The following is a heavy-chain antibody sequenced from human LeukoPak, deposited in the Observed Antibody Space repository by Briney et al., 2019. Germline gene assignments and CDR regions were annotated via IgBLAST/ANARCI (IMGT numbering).Heavy chain of an antibody. CDR2: MNPNSGNT. CDR1: GYTFTSYD. J-gene: IGHJ6*02. CDR3: ARDKRIAAAGEYYYYGMDV. D-gene: IGHD6-13*01. Sequence: ASVKVSCKASGYTFTSYDINWVRQATGQGLEWMGWMNPNSGNTGYAQKCQGRVTMTRNTSISTAYMELSSLRSEDTAVYYCARDKRIAAAGEYYYYGMDVWGQGTTVTVSS. V-gene: IGHV1-8*01.